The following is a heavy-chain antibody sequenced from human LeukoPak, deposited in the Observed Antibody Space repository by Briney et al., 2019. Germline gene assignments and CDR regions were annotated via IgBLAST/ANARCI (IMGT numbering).Heavy chain of an antibody. D-gene: IGHD3-9*01. V-gene: IGHV3-30-3*02. J-gene: IGHJ4*02. CDR3: AKFFRPTADYSYFDS. CDR1: GFTFSSYA. CDR2: ISHDESNN. Sequence: PGRSLRLSCAASGFTFSSYAMHWVRQPPGRGLEWVALISHDESNNFYADSVKGRFTISRDNSRSTLYLQMNSLRVEDTAVYYCAKFFRPTADYSYFDSWGQGTLVTVSS.